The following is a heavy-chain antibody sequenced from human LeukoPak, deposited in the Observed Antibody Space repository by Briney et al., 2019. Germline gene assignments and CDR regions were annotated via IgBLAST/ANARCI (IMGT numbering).Heavy chain of an antibody. V-gene: IGHV4-4*07. CDR2: IYTSGSA. Sequence: SETLSLTCTLPVGSISRYYWSCIRHPAGRGVECIWRIYTSGSANYNPSPKSRVTISVDKSKNQFSLKLSSVTAADTDVYYCARGYGDLLFDYWGQGTLVTVSS. D-gene: IGHD4-17*01. J-gene: IGHJ4*02. CDR1: VGSISRYY. CDR3: ARGYGDLLFDY.